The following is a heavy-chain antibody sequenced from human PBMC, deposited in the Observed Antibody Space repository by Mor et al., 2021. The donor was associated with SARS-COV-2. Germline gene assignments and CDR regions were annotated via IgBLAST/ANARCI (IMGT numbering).Heavy chain of an antibody. V-gene: IGHV3-48*02. J-gene: IGHJ4*02. CDR3: ARDFWGSGWSDY. Sequence: VRQAPGKGLEWVSYMGAGSGTIYYADSVKGRFTISRDNAKNSLYLQMNSLRDDDTAVYYCARDFWGSGWSDYWGQGTLV. D-gene: IGHD6-19*01. CDR2: MGAGSGTI.